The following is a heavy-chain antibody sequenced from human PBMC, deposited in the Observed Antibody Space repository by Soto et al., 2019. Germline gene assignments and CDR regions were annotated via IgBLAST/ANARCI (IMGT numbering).Heavy chain of an antibody. D-gene: IGHD3-10*01. J-gene: IGHJ4*02. CDR2: SYYSGST. Sequence: SETLSLTCAVSGVSLSPHYWNWIRQPPGKGLEWIGYSYYSGSTTYNHALKSRVTISVDTSKNQFSLNLRSVTAADTAVYYCARGSYYGSGENWGKGTLVTVSS. V-gene: IGHV4-59*11. CDR3: ARGSYYGSGEN. CDR1: GVSLSPHY.